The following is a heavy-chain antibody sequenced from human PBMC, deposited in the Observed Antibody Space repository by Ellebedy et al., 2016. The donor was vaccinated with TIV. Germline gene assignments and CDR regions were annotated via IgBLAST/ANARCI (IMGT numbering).Heavy chain of an antibody. Sequence: LSLTXGASGFTFRSYGMHWVRQAPGKGLEWVAVISYDGTNKYYADSVKGRFTISRDNSKNTLYLQMNSLRAEDTAVYYCAKADCSGGRCCSDYWGQGTLVIVSS. CDR3: AKADCSGGRCCSDY. V-gene: IGHV3-30*18. J-gene: IGHJ4*02. CDR2: ISYDGTNK. CDR1: GFTFRSYG. D-gene: IGHD2-15*01.